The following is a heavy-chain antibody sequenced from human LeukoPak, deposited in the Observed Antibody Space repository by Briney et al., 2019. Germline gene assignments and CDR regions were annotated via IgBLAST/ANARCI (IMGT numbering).Heavy chain of an antibody. D-gene: IGHD6-19*01. J-gene: IGHJ6*03. V-gene: IGHV4-34*01. CDR3: ARLQQYSSGWSTPRSCNSAYNYYYYYYMDV. CDR1: GGSFSGYY. CDR2: INHSGST. Sequence: SETLSLTCAVYGGSFSGYYWSWIRQPPGKGLEWIGEINHSGSTNYNPSLKSRVTISVDTSKNQFSLKLSSVTAADTAVYYCARLQQYSSGWSTPRSCNSAYNYYYYYYMDVWGKGTTVTVSS.